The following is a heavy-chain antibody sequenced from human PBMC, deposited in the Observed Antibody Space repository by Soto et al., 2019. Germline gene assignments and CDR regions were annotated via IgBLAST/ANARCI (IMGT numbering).Heavy chain of an antibody. Sequence: QVQLVESGGGVVQPGRSLRLSCAASGFTFSSYGMHWVRQAPGKGLEWVAVISSDGSNKYYADSVKGRFTISRDNSKNTLYLQMNSLRAEDTAVYYCAKGLYSSSSGIDYWGQGTLVTVSS. CDR1: GFTFSSYG. CDR2: ISSDGSNK. J-gene: IGHJ4*02. V-gene: IGHV3-30*18. CDR3: AKGLYSSSSGIDY. D-gene: IGHD6-6*01.